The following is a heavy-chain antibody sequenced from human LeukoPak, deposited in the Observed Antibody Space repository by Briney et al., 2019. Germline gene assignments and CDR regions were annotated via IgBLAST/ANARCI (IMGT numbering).Heavy chain of an antibody. V-gene: IGHV1-18*01. CDR2: ISAYNGNT. CDR1: GYTFTSYG. Sequence: GASVKVSCKASGYTFTSYGISWVRQAPGQGLEWMGWISAYNGNTNYAQKLQGRVTMTTDTPTSTAYMELRCLRSDDTAVYYCAREGAQWLAPAVFDYWGQGTLVTVSS. J-gene: IGHJ4*02. D-gene: IGHD6-19*01. CDR3: AREGAQWLAPAVFDY.